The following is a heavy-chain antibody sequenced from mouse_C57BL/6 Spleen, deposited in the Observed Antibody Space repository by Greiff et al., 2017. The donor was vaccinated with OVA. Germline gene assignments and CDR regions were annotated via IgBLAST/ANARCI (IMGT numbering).Heavy chain of an antibody. CDR1: GYAFTNYL. V-gene: IGHV1-54*01. D-gene: IGHD3-3*01. CDR2: INPGSGGT. CDR3: ARWRAAPYAMDY. Sequence: QVQLKESGAELVRPGTSVKVSCKASGYAFTNYLIEWVKQRPGQGLEWIGVINPGSGGTNYNEKFKGKATLTADKSSSTAYMQLSSLTSEDSAVYFCARWRAAPYAMDYWGQGTSVTVSS. J-gene: IGHJ4*01.